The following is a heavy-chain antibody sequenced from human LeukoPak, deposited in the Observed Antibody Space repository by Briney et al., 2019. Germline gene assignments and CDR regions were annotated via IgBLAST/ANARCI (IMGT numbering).Heavy chain of an antibody. CDR3: ARARGPAAVTNY. J-gene: IGHJ4*02. D-gene: IGHD6-13*01. CDR1: GYTFTGYY. Sequence: ASVKVSCKASGYTFTGYYMHWVRQAPGQGLEWMGWINPNSGGTNYAQKFQGRVTMTRDTSISTAYMELSRLRSDDTAVYYCARARGPAAVTNYWGQGTLVTVSS. V-gene: IGHV1-2*02. CDR2: INPNSGGT.